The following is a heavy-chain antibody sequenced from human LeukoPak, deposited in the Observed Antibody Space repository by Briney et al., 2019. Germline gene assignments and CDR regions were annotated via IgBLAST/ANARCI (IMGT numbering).Heavy chain of an antibody. CDR2: ISSNGGST. CDR1: GFTFSSYA. CDR3: ARRYCSGGSCYRDY. D-gene: IGHD2-15*01. J-gene: IGHJ4*02. Sequence: GSLRLSCAASGFTFSSYAMHWVRQAPGKGLEYVSAISSNGGSTYYANSVKGRFTISRDNSKNTLYLQMGSLRAEDMAVYYCARRYCSGGSCYRDYWGQGTLVTVSS. V-gene: IGHV3-64*01.